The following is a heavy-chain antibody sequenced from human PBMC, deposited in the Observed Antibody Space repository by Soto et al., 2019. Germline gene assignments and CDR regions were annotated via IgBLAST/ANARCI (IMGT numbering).Heavy chain of an antibody. Sequence: GGSLRLSCTASGFTFGDYAMSWFRQAPGKGLEWVGFIRSKAYGGTTEYAASVKGRFTISRDDSKSIAYLQMNSLKTEDTAVYYCTRVYPYYYAVTTFGGFDYWGQGTLVTVSS. CDR2: IRSKAYGGTT. V-gene: IGHV3-49*03. CDR1: GFTFGDYA. D-gene: IGHD4-17*01. CDR3: TRVYPYYYAVTTFGGFDY. J-gene: IGHJ4*02.